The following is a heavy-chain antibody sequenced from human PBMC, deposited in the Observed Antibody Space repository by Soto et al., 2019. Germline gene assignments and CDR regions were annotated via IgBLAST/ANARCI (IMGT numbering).Heavy chain of an antibody. CDR3: AREDSMGFGELLSNWFDP. J-gene: IGHJ5*02. CDR1: GYTFPSYG. D-gene: IGHD3-10*01. CDR2: ISAYNGNT. Sequence: VASVKVSCKASGYTFPSYGISWVRQAPGQGLEWMGWISAYNGNTNYAQKHQGRVTITTYTSTSTAYMELRSLRSDDTAAYYCAREDSMGFGELLSNWFDPWGQGNLGTVSS. V-gene: IGHV1-18*01.